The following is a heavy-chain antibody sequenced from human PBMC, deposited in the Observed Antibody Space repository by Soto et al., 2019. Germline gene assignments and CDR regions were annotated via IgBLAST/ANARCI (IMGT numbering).Heavy chain of an antibody. D-gene: IGHD3-22*01. J-gene: IGHJ4*02. Sequence: SETLSLTCIVSGGSVSSGSYYWSWIRQPPGKGLEWIGFIYYTGRTSYNPSLKSRVTISVDTSKNRFSLKLSSVTAADTAVYFCATMSSSGYPLDYWGRGTLVTVSS. CDR1: GGSVSSGSYY. CDR3: ATMSSSGYPLDY. V-gene: IGHV4-61*01. CDR2: IYYTGRT.